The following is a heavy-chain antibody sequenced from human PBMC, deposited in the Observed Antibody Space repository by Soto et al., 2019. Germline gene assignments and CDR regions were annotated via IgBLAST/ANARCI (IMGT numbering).Heavy chain of an antibody. J-gene: IGHJ3*02. D-gene: IGHD3-22*01. CDR3: ARTYDSNGNSNDGFDI. V-gene: IGHV1-8*01. CDR1: GYTFTSYD. CDR2: MNPNSGNT. Sequence: GASVKVSCKASGYTFTSYDINWVRQATGQGLEWMGWMNPNSGNTGYAQKFQGRVTMTRNTSISTAYMELSSLRSEDTAVYYCARTYDSNGNSNDGFDIWGQGTMVTVSS.